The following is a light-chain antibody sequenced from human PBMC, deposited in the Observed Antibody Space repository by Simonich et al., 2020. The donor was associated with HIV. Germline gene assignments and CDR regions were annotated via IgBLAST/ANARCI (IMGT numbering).Light chain of an antibody. Sequence: EIVMTQSPATLSVSPGERATPSCRASQRVSSNLAWYQQKPGQAPRLLIHGASTRATVIPARFSGSGSGTEFTLTISSLQSEDFAVYHCQQYGSSFTFGPGTKVDIK. CDR1: QRVSSN. CDR3: QQYGSSFT. J-gene: IGKJ3*01. CDR2: GAS. V-gene: IGKV3-15*01.